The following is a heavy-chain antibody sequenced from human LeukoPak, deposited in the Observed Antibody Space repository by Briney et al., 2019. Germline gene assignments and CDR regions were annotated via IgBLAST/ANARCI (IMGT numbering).Heavy chain of an antibody. Sequence: SETLSLTCTVSGGSISSYYWSWIRQPPGKGLEWIGYIYYSGSTNYNPSLKSRVTISVDTSKNQFSLKLSSVTAADTAVYYCARDSGYDNYYYMDVWGKGTTVTVSS. J-gene: IGHJ6*03. CDR3: ARDSGYDNYYYMDV. CDR1: GGSISSYY. D-gene: IGHD5-12*01. CDR2: IYYSGST. V-gene: IGHV4-59*12.